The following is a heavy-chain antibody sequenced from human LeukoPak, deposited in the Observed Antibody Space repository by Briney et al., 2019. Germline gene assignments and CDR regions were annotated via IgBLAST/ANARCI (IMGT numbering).Heavy chain of an antibody. J-gene: IGHJ4*02. CDR2: IKQDGIEK. D-gene: IGHD3/OR15-3a*01. Sequence: GGSLRLSCAASGFTFGNSWVHWVRQAPGKGLEWVANIKQDGIEKHYVDSVKGRFTISRDNAKNSLYLQMNSLRVEDTAVYYCARDWTGSLDYWGQGTLVTVSS. V-gene: IGHV3-7*01. CDR1: GFTFGNSW. CDR3: ARDWTGSLDY.